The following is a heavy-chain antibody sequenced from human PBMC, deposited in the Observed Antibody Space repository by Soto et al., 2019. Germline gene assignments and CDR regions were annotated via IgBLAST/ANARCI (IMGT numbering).Heavy chain of an antibody. Sequence: GGSLRLSCAASGVTVSSYAMNWVRQAPGKGLEWVSAISGSGGSTYYADSVKGRFTISRDKSKNTLYLQMNSLRAEDTAVYYCAKGRYSGTYYPGYWGQGTLVTVSS. J-gene: IGHJ4*02. D-gene: IGHD1-26*01. V-gene: IGHV3-23*01. CDR1: GVTVSSYA. CDR3: AKGRYSGTYYPGY. CDR2: ISGSGGST.